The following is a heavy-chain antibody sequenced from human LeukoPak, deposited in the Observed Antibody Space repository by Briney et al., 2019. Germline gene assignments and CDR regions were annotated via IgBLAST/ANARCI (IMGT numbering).Heavy chain of an antibody. CDR3: ARDVGVPPGAFDI. D-gene: IGHD2-15*01. Sequence: GGSLRLSCAASGFTFSSYSMNWVRQAPGKGLEWVAVISYDGSNKYYADSVKGRFTISRDNSKNTLYLQMNSLRAEDTAVYYCARDVGVPPGAFDIWGQGTMVTVSS. V-gene: IGHV3-30*03. CDR2: ISYDGSNK. CDR1: GFTFSSYS. J-gene: IGHJ3*02.